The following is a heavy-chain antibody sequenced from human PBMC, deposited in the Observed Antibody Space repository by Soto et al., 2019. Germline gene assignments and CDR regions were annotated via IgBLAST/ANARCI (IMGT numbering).Heavy chain of an antibody. CDR3: ARDRLRANCDFGSGPSLGYGMDV. V-gene: IGHV4-31*03. Sequence: SETLSLTCTVSGGSISSGGYYWSWIRQHPGKGLEWIGYIYYSGSTYYNPSLKSRFTISVDTSKNQVSLKLSSVTAADTAVYYCARDRLRANCDFGSGPSLGYGMDVWGQGTTVTVSS. J-gene: IGHJ6*02. D-gene: IGHD3-3*01. CDR1: GGSISSGGYY. CDR2: IYYSGST.